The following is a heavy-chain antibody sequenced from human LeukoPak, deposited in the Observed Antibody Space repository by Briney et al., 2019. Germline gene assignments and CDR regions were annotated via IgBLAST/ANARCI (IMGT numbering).Heavy chain of an antibody. Sequence: GGSLRLSCAVSGITFSRYWMSWVRQAPGKGPEWVANIKYDGSEKFYVDSVRGRFTISRDNAKYSLYLQMDSLRAEDTAVYYCARESVGAFDIWGQGTMVTVSS. J-gene: IGHJ3*02. CDR1: GITFSRYW. CDR2: IKYDGSEK. CDR3: ARESVGAFDI. V-gene: IGHV3-7*03.